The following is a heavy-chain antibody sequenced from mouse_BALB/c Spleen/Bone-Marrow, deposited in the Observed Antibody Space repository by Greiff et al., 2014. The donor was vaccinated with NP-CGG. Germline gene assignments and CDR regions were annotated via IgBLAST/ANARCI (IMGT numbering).Heavy chain of an antibody. V-gene: IGHV7-3*02. CDR2: IRNKAKGYTT. CDR3: ARDENVGIYWYFDV. J-gene: IGHJ1*01. Sequence: EVKLVESGGGSVQPGGSLRLSCATSGFTFTDYYMSWDRQPPGKALEWLGFIRNKAKGYTTDYSASVKGRFTISRDNSQRILYLQMNTLRAEDSATYYCARDENVGIYWYFDVWGAGTTVIVSS. CDR1: GFTFTDYY.